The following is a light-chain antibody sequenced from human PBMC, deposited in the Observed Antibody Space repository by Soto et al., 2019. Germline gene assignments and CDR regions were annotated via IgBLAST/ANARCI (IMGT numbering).Light chain of an antibody. CDR2: TAS. CDR1: QTVGNNY. V-gene: IGKV3-20*01. CDR3: RQHATPPLT. Sequence: EIVLTQSPGTLSLSPGERATLSCRASQTVGNNYLAWYQQKPGQAPRLLIHTASFRATGIPDRFSGGGSGTDFTLTVSRLEPEDFAMYYCRQHATPPLTFGQGTTLEI. J-gene: IGKJ2*01.